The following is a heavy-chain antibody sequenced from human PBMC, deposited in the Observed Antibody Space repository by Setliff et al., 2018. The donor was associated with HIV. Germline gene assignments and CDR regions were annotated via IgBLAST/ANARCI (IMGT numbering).Heavy chain of an antibody. Sequence: GASVKVSCKASGYTFTDYAIHWLRQAPGQRPECMGWVDTARGQPTYSKNFQGRVTFSADRATNTVYLELTNLKSQDAAVYFCARDGPPFTVTMLDSWGQGTLVTVSS. CDR2: VDTARGQP. CDR1: GYTFTDYA. CDR3: ARDGPPFTVTMLDS. J-gene: IGHJ4*02. D-gene: IGHD4-17*01. V-gene: IGHV1-3*04.